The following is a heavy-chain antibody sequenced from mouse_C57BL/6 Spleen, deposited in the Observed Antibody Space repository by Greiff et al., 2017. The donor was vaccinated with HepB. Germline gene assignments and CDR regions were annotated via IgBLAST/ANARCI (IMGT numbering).Heavy chain of an antibody. J-gene: IGHJ2*01. CDR2: GGVGYVST. CDR1: GEQLKDEK. CDR3: ARYPSLLRYYFDY. V-gene: IGHV1-78*01. D-gene: IGHD1-1*01. Sequence: EGGKKGEEGKREGKGEGEQLKDEKRSRGKKRRGEGGEWGGEGGVGYVSTKYNEKFKGKATLTADKSSSTAYMQLNSLTSEDSAVYFCARYPSLLRYYFDYWGQGTTLTVSS.